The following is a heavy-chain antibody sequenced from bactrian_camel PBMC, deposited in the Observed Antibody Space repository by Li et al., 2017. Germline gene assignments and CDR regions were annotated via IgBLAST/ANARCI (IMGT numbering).Heavy chain of an antibody. CDR2: KYTGGGSA. V-gene: IGHV3S1*01. Sequence: HVQLVESGGGSVQAGGSLRLSCKASGFTFTSLCMAWFRQTTGKESEGVAAKYTGGGSAWYGDSVKGRFAISQGKDKNAVSLQMNSLTPEDTAMYYCAAVGRGNDCYSASWYTIGGADWDYRGQGTQVTVS. D-gene: IGHD2*01. J-gene: IGHJ4*01. CDR3: AAVGRGNDCYSASWYTIGGADWDY. CDR1: GFTFTSLC.